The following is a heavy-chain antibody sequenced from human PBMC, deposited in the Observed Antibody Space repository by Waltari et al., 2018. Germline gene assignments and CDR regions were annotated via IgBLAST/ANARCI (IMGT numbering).Heavy chain of an antibody. CDR3: ARTGARWLQFAAFDI. CDR1: RFPFSNYW. CDR2: INQDGSEE. J-gene: IGHJ3*02. V-gene: IGHV3-7*01. D-gene: IGHD5-12*01. Sequence: EVLLVESGGGLVQTGGSLSLSCAASRFPFSNYWMYWVRQAPGKGLEWVANINQDGSEEYYVDSVKGRFTISRDNAKNSLYLEMKTLRAEDTAIYYCARTGARWLQFAAFDIWGQGTMVTVSS.